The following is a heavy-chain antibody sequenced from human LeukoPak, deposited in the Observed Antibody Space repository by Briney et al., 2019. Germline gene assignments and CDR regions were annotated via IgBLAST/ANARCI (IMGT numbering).Heavy chain of an antibody. CDR2: IKGDESAR. CDR3: ARDVVGSLDY. Sequence: GGSLRLSCAASGFTFSTYWMAWVRQAPGQGLEWVANIKGDESARHQADSVKGRFTISRDNTQNSVYLQMTSLRGEDTAVYYCARDVVGSLDYWGRGTLVTVSS. CDR1: GFTFSTYW. V-gene: IGHV3-7*01. D-gene: IGHD1-26*01. J-gene: IGHJ4*02.